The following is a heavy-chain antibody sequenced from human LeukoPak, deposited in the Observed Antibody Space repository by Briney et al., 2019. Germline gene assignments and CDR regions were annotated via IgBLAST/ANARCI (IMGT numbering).Heavy chain of an antibody. J-gene: IGHJ3*02. V-gene: IGHV4-31*03. CDR1: GGSISSTSYY. D-gene: IGHD3-10*01. Sequence: SETLSLTCTISGGSISSTSYYWSWIRQHPGKGLEWIGYIYYSGSTYYNPSLKSRVTISVDTSKNQFSLKLSSVTAADTAVYYCAGAKNYFGLNHDAFDIWGQGTMVTVSS. CDR3: AGAKNYFGLNHDAFDI. CDR2: IYYSGST.